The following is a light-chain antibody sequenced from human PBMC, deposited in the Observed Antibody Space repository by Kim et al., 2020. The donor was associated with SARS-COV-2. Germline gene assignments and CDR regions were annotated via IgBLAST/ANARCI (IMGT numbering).Light chain of an antibody. V-gene: IGKV1-5*03. J-gene: IGKJ2*03. CDR3: QQYNSYPVS. Sequence: SASVGDRVTITCRASQSISSWLAWYQQKPGKAPKLLIYKASSVESGVPSRFSGSGSGTEFTLTISSLQPDDIATYYCQQYNSYPVSFGQGTKLEI. CDR2: KAS. CDR1: QSISSW.